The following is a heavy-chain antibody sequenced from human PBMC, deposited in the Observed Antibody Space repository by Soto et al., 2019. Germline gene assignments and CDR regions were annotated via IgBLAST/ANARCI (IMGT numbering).Heavy chain of an antibody. CDR3: ATGGHNDGDNFYHGMDV. CDR1: GGIFTNNA. Sequence: QVQVVQSGAEVKKPGSSVKVSCKVSGGIFTNNAISWVRQAPGQGLEWLGGVIPLFDTAYYAQIFRGRLKISADGATTTAYMELRGLTSADTAVYFCATGGHNDGDNFYHGMDVWVQGTKVTVSA. CDR2: VIPLFDTA. D-gene: IGHD2-21*02. J-gene: IGHJ6*01. V-gene: IGHV1-69*01.